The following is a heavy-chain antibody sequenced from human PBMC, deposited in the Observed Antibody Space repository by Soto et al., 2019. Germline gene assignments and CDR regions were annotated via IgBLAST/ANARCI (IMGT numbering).Heavy chain of an antibody. CDR2: SRNKANSYTT. CDR3: SGDFTASGTYAVDY. Sequence: EVQLVESGGGLVQPGGSLRLSCTASGFSLSDHYVDWVRQAPGKGLEWVGRSRNKANSYTTEYAASVRGRFTISRDDSRNSPYLEMDSLKTDDTSVYCCSGDFTASGTYAVDYWCQGTRVTVSS. V-gene: IGHV3-72*01. D-gene: IGHD3-10*01. CDR1: GFSLSDHY. J-gene: IGHJ4*02.